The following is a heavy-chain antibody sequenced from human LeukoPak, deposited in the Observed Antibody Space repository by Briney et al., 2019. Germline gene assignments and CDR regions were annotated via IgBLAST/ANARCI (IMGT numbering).Heavy chain of an antibody. V-gene: IGHV3-23*01. CDR1: GFTFSSYA. J-gene: IGHJ4*02. Sequence: PGGSLRLSCAASGFTFSSYAMSWVRQAPGKGLEWVSAISGSGGSTYYADSVKGRFTISRDNSKNTLYLQMNSLRAEDTAVYYCAASTVVTYYFDYWGQGTLVTVSS. CDR3: AASTVVTYYFDY. CDR2: ISGSGGST. D-gene: IGHD4-23*01.